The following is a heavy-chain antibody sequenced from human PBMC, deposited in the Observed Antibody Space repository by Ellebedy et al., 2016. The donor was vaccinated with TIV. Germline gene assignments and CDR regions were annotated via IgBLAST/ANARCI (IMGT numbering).Heavy chain of an antibody. CDR3: ARKQSCTSITCPFDY. Sequence: PGGSLRLSCAASGFTFSSYGMHWVRQAPGKGLEWVAVIWYDGSQKYYADSVKGRFTISRDNSKNTLYLQVNSLRAEDTAVYYCARKQSCTSITCPFDYWGQGTLVTASS. CDR1: GFTFSSYG. CDR2: IWYDGSQK. D-gene: IGHD2-2*01. V-gene: IGHV3-33*01. J-gene: IGHJ4*02.